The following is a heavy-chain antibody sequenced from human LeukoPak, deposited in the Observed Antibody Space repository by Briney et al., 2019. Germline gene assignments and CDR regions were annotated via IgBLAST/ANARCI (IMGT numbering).Heavy chain of an antibody. CDR1: GGTFNNYA. CDR2: IIPIFAKA. Sequence: GASAKVSCKASGGTFNNYAINWVRQAPGQGLEWMGGIIPIFAKANYAQKFQGRVTITADESTRTAYMELSSLRSEDTAVYYCARGWLSETTVLTPYNYWGRGTLVSVSS. CDR3: ARGWLSETTVLTPYNY. D-gene: IGHD4-23*01. V-gene: IGHV1-69*13. J-gene: IGHJ4*02.